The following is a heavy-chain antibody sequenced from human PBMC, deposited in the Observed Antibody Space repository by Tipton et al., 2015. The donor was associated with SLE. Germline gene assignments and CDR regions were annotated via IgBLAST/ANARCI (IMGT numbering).Heavy chain of an antibody. D-gene: IGHD6-13*01. J-gene: IGHJ3*01. V-gene: IGHV3-15*01. CDR1: GFTFSNAW. CDR3: TTPQWSSTWCNAFDV. CDR2: IQSKTDGGAT. Sequence: SLRLSCAASGFTFSNAWMSWVRQAPGKGLEWVGRIQSKTDGGATNYAAPVKGRFTISRDDSKNTLYLQMNGLKIEDTAVYYCTTPQWSSTWCNAFDVWGQGTMVTVSS.